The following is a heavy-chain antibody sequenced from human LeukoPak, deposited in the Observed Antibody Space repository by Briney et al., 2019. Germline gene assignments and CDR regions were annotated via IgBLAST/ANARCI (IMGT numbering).Heavy chain of an antibody. CDR3: ARPFGTSSGFDY. J-gene: IGHJ4*02. Sequence: SETLSLTCTVSGVSISTNNYYWGWIRQPPGKGLEWIGGLSYTGSSYYNPSLKSPVTISGDTSKNQFSLKVRSVTAADTAVYYCARPFGTSSGFDYWGQGILVTVSS. CDR1: GVSISTNNYY. D-gene: IGHD6-6*01. V-gene: IGHV4-39*01. CDR2: LSYTGSS.